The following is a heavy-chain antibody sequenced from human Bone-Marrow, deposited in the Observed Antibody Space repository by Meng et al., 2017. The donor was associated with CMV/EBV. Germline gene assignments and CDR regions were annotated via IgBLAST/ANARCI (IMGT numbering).Heavy chain of an antibody. J-gene: IGHJ6*02. CDR2: IIPILGIA. Sequence: SVKVSCKASGCTFSSYAISWVRQAPGQGLEWMGGIIPILGIANYAQKFQGRVTITADNSTSTAYMELSSLRSEDTAVYYCARGVPYDVWSGYEKYYYYGMDVWGQGTTVTVSS. D-gene: IGHD3-3*01. V-gene: IGHV1-69*10. CDR1: GCTFSSYA. CDR3: ARGVPYDVWSGYEKYYYYGMDV.